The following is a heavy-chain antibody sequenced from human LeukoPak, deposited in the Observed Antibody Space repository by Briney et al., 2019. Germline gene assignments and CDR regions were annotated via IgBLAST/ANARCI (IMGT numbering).Heavy chain of an antibody. J-gene: IGHJ3*02. V-gene: IGHV3-66*01. D-gene: IGHD4-17*01. CDR3: ARGNVTVTPGDAFDI. CDR1: GFTFSSNY. CDR2: IYSGGST. Sequence: GGSLRLSCAASGFTFSSNYMSWVRQAPGKGLEWVPVIYSGGSTYSADSVKGRFTISRDNSKNTLYLQMNSLRAEDTAVYYCARGNVTVTPGDAFDIWGQGTMVTVSS.